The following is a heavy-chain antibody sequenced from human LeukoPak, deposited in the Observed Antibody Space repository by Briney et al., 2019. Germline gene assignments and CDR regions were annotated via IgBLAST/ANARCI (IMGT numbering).Heavy chain of an antibody. Sequence: PGGSLRLSCAASGFTVSSDYMSWVRQAPGKGLEWVSVIYSGGTTHYADSVKGRFTISRDNSKNTLYLQMKSLRAEDTAVYYCAKDEYTTSPVTFDYWGQGTLVTVSS. CDR3: AKDEYTTSPVTFDY. D-gene: IGHD6-6*01. J-gene: IGHJ4*02. CDR2: IYSGGTT. V-gene: IGHV3-66*01. CDR1: GFTVSSDY.